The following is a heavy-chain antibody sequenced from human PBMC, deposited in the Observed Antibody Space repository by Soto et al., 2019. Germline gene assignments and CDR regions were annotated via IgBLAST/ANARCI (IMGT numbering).Heavy chain of an antibody. J-gene: IGHJ4*02. V-gene: IGHV3-53*01. Sequence: GGSLRLSCAASGISVGTNYLTWVRQAPGKGLEWVSFIYSDVTTYYADSVKGRFTISRDTSNNTLYLQMNSLRAEDTAVYYCARGASSFDNWGQGTLVTVSS. CDR1: GISVGTNY. CDR3: ARGASSFDN. CDR2: IYSDVTT.